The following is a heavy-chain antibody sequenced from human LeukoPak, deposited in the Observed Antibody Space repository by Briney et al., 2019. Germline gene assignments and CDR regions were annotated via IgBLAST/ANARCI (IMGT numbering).Heavy chain of an antibody. J-gene: IGHJ3*02. CDR3: AKSLFTSATGTGRAFHI. V-gene: IGHV3-48*04. CDR2: ISSSSSTI. D-gene: IGHD1-1*01. CDR1: GFTFSSYN. Sequence: GGSLRLSCAASGFTFSSYNMNWVRQAPGKGLEWVSYISSSSSTIYYADSVKGRFTISRDNAKSTLYLQMNGLRAEDTAIFYCAKSLFTSATGTGRAFHIWGQGTRVTVSS.